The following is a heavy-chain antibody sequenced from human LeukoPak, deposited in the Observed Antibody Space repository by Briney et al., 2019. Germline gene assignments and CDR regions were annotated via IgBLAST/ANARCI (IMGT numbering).Heavy chain of an antibody. V-gene: IGHV1-69*13. CDR1: GGTFSCYA. D-gene: IGHD3-22*01. J-gene: IGHJ4*02. CDR3: ARADRSLAWLD. CDR2: TLPLSGTA. Sequence: ASVKVAFMASGGTFSCYAISWVRQPPGQGLAWMVGTLPLSGTANYPQKLQARVTIREDQSTSTAYMDLSSLRSADTAVYYCARADRSLAWLDWGQGTLVTVYS.